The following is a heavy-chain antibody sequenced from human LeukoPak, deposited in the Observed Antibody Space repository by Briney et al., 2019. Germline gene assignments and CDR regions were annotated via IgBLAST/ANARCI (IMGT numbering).Heavy chain of an antibody. CDR2: ISYDGSNK. CDR1: GFTFSSYA. V-gene: IGHV3-30-3*01. J-gene: IGHJ4*02. D-gene: IGHD3-10*01. CDR3: ARVPEGYYGSGSYYPLDY. Sequence: GRSLRLSCAASGFTFSSYAMHWVRQAPGKGLEWVAVISYDGSNKYYADSVKGRFTISRDNSKNTLYLQMNSLRAEDTAVYYCARVPEGYYGSGSYYPLDYWGQGTLVTVSP.